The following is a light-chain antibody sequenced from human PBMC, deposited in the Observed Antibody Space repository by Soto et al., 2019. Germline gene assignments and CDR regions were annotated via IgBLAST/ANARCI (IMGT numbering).Light chain of an antibody. CDR3: SSFTTSSTLV. CDR1: SSDIGEYPY. J-gene: IGLJ3*02. Sequence: QSVLTQPASVSGSPGQSITISCTGTSSDIGEYPYVSWYRQHPGKAPKLMIYEVINRPSEVSHRFSGSKSGNTASLTISGLQAEDEADYYCSSFTTSSTLVFGGGTKLTVL. CDR2: EVI. V-gene: IGLV2-14*01.